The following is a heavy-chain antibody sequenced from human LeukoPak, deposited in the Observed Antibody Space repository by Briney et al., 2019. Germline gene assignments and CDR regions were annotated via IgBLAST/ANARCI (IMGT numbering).Heavy chain of an antibody. CDR2: ISWNGDSI. V-gene: IGHV3-9*01. J-gene: IGHJ4*02. CDR3: AKAKWLQSPFGY. Sequence: PGRSLRLSCAASGFSFDDYAMHWVRQAPGKGLEWVSGISWNGDSIGYADSVKGRFTISRDNAKNSLYLQMNSLRAEDTAFYYCAKAKWLQSPFGYWGQGTLVTVSS. D-gene: IGHD5-24*01. CDR1: GFSFDDYA.